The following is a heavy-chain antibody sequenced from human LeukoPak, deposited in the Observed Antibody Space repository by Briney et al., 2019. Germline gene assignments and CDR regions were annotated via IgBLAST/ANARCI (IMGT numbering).Heavy chain of an antibody. CDR1: GFTFSSYS. CDR2: ISSSSSYI. CDR3: ARVLQWLGYYFDY. D-gene: IGHD6-19*01. V-gene: IGHV3-21*01. Sequence: GGSLRLSCAASGFTFSSYSMNWVRQAPGKGLEWVSSISSSSSYIYYADSVKGRFTISRDNAKNSLYLQMNSLRAEDTAVYYCARVLQWLGYYFDYWGQGTLVTVSS. J-gene: IGHJ4*02.